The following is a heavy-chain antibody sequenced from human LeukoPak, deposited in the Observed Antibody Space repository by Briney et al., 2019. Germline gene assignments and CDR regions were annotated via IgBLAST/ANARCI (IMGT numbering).Heavy chain of an antibody. V-gene: IGHV4-39*01. CDR3: ARTDYGDDLLGDY. Sequence: ASETLSLTCTVPGGSISSSSYYWGWIRQPPGKGLEWIGSIYYSGSTYYNPSLKSRVTISVDTSKNQFSLKLSSVTAADTAVYYCARTDYGDDLLGDYWGQGTLVTVSS. J-gene: IGHJ4*02. D-gene: IGHD4-17*01. CDR1: GGSISSSSYY. CDR2: IYYSGST.